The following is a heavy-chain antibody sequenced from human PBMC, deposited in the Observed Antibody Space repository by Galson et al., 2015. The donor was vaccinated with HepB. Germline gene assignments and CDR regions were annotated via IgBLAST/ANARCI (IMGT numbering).Heavy chain of an antibody. CDR1: GYTFTSYG. CDR3: ARILDVYFSPSMDV. J-gene: IGHJ6*02. CDR2: ISAYNGNT. Sequence: SVKVSCKASGYTFTSYGISWVRQAPGQGLEWMGWISAYNGNTNYAQKLQGRVTMTSDTSTSTAYMELRSLRSDDTAVYYCARILDVYFSPSMDVWGQGTTVTVSS. D-gene: IGHD1-1*01. V-gene: IGHV1-18*04.